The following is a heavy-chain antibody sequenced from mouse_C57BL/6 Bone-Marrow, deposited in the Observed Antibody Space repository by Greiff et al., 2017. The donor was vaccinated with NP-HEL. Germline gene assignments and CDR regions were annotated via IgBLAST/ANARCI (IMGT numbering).Heavy chain of an antibody. Sequence: QVQLQQPGAELVRPGTSVKLSCKASGYTFTSYWMHWVKQRPGQGLEWIGVIDPSDSYTNYNQKFKGKATLTVDTSSSTAYMQLSSLTSEYSAVYYCASGSGGGQGTTLTVSS. J-gene: IGHJ2*01. D-gene: IGHD1-1*01. CDR3: ASGSG. V-gene: IGHV1-59*01. CDR1: GYTFTSYW. CDR2: IDPSDSYT.